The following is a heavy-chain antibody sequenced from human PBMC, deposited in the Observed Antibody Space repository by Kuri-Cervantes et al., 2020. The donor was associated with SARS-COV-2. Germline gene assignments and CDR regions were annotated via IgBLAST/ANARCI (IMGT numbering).Heavy chain of an antibody. V-gene: IGHV3-53*01. D-gene: IGHD4-23*01. CDR3: ARDGIRWFRFQH. Sequence: GGSLRLSCAASGFTVSSNYMSWVRQAPGKGLEWVSVIYSGGSTYYADSVRGRFTISRDNSKNTLYLQMNSLRAEDTAVYYCARDGIRWFRFQHWGQGTLVPVSS. CDR1: GFTVSSNY. J-gene: IGHJ1*01. CDR2: IYSGGST.